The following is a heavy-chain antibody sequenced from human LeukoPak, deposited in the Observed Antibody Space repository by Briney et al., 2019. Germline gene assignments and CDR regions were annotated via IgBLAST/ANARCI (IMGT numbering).Heavy chain of an antibody. Sequence: SETLSLTCTVSGGSISSSSHYRGWLRQPPGKGLEWIGTIYYSGSAYYNPSLNSRVTISVDTSKNQFSLKLSSVTAADTAVYYCASWPLVDMTTSGLDYWGQGTLVTVSS. CDR2: IYYSGSA. CDR1: GGSISSSSHY. D-gene: IGHD5-24*01. CDR3: ASWPLVDMTTSGLDY. V-gene: IGHV4-39*01. J-gene: IGHJ4*02.